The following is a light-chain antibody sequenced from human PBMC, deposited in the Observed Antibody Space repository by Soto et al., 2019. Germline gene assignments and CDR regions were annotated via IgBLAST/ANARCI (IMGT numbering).Light chain of an antibody. Sequence: EIVMTPSPATPSFSSGERATLSRRASQSVSSNLAWYQQKPGQAPRLLIYGASTRATGIPARFSGSGSGTEFTLTISSLQSEDFAVYYCQQYNNWRTFGQGTKVDIK. CDR2: GAS. V-gene: IGKV3-15*01. CDR1: QSVSSN. J-gene: IGKJ1*01. CDR3: QQYNNWRT.